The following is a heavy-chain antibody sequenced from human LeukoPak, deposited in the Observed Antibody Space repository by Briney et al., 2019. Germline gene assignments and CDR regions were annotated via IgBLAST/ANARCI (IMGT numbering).Heavy chain of an antibody. V-gene: IGHV4-31*03. Sequence: SETLSLTCTVSGGSVSSGACYWTWIRQHPGKGLEWIGYIYYSGSTYYNPSLKSRVTISVDTSKNQFSLKLSSVTAADTAVYYCARGRSPYYDSSGFYFDYWGQGTLVTVSS. CDR3: ARGRSPYYDSSGFYFDY. J-gene: IGHJ4*02. D-gene: IGHD3-22*01. CDR1: GGSVSSGACY. CDR2: IYYSGST.